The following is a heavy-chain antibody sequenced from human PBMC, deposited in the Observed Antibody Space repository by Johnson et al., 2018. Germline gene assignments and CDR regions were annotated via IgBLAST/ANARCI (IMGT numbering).Heavy chain of an antibody. D-gene: IGHD5-18*01. CDR1: GFTVSSNY. CDR2: IYSGGST. Sequence: VQLVQSGGGLVQPGGSLRLSCAASGFTVSSNYMSWVRQAPGKGLEWVSVIYSGGSTYYADSVKGRFTISRDNSKNTLYLQMNSLRAEDTAVYYCAKEWYSYGLGALDIWGQGTMVTVSS. V-gene: IGHV3-66*01. CDR3: AKEWYSYGLGALDI. J-gene: IGHJ3*02.